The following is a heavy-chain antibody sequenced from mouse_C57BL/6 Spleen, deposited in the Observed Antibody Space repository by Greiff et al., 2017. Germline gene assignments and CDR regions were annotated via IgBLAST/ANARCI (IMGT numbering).Heavy chain of an antibody. D-gene: IGHD2-5*01. CDR3: ARGAYYSTLGAMDY. CDR1: GYTFTSYT. V-gene: IGHV1-4*01. CDR2: INPSSGYT. J-gene: IGHJ4*01. Sequence: QVQLQQSGAELARPGASVKMSCKASGYTFTSYTMHWVKPRPGQGLEWIGYINPSSGYTKYNQKFKDKATLTADKSSSTAYMQLSSLTSEDSAVYYCARGAYYSTLGAMDYWGQGTSVTVSS.